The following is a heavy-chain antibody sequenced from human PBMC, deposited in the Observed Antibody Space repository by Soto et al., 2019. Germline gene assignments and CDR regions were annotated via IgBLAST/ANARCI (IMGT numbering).Heavy chain of an antibody. D-gene: IGHD6-19*01. V-gene: IGHV4-38-2*01. CDR3: ARGGNRSGWHEGHFDY. J-gene: IGHJ4*02. CDR1: GYSISSGYY. CDR2: IYHSGST. Sequence: SETLSLTCAVSGYSISSGYYWGWIRHPPGKGLEWIGSIYHSGSTYYNPSLKSRVTISVDTSKNQFSLKLSSVTAADPAVYYCARGGNRSGWHEGHFDYWGQGTLVTVSS.